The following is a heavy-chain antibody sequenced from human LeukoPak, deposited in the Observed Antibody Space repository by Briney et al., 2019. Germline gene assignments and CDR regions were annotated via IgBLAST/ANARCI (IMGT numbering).Heavy chain of an antibody. CDR2: IIPIFGTA. CDR3: ARDQKVGATPYFGMDV. J-gene: IGHJ6*02. D-gene: IGHD1-26*01. V-gene: IGHV1-69*06. CDR1: GGTFSSYA. Sequence: SVKVSCKASGGTFSSYAISWVRQAPGQGLEWMGGIIPIFGTANYAQKFQGRVTIIADKFTSTAYMEVSSLRSEDTAVYYCARDQKVGATPYFGMDVWGQGTTVTVSS.